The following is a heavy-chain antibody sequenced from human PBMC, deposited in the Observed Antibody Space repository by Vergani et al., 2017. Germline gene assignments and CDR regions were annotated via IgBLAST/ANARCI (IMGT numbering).Heavy chain of an antibody. V-gene: IGHV3-30-3*01. J-gene: IGHJ4*02. D-gene: IGHD1-26*01. CDR1: GFTFSSYA. CDR3: ARDLVGGSYPDY. CDR2: ISYDGSNK. Sequence: VQLLESGGGLVQPGRSLRLSCAASGFTFSSYAMHWVRQAPGKGLEWVAVISYDGSNKYYADSVKGRFTISRDNSKNSLYLQMNSLRAEDTAVYYCARDLVGGSYPDYWGQGTLVTVSS.